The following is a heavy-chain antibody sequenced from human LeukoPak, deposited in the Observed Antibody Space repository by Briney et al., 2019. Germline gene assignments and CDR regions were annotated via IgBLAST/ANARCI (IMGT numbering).Heavy chain of an antibody. D-gene: IGHD3-16*01. CDR2: ISGSGGTT. CDR1: GFSFSDYA. Sequence: TGGSLRLSCAASGFSFSDYAMDWVRQAPGKGLEWVSYISGSGGTTYYADSVKGRFTISRDKAKNSLYLQMNSLRVEDTAVYYCARVGGDPAYFDYWGQGTLVTVSS. CDR3: ARVGGDPAYFDY. V-gene: IGHV3-48*01. J-gene: IGHJ4*02.